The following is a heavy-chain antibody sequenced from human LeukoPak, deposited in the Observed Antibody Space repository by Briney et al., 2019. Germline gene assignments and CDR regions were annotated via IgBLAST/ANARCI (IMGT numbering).Heavy chain of an antibody. CDR1: GFTFGDYA. J-gene: IGHJ6*02. Sequence: PGGSLRLSCTASGFTFGDYAMSWVRQAPGKGLEWVGFIRSKAYGGTTEYAASVKGRFTISRDDSKSIAYLQMNSLKTGDTAVYYCTRGVEYCSSTSCYYYYYYGMDVWGQGTTVTVSS. CDR2: IRSKAYGGTT. D-gene: IGHD2-2*01. V-gene: IGHV3-49*04. CDR3: TRGVEYCSSTSCYYYYYYGMDV.